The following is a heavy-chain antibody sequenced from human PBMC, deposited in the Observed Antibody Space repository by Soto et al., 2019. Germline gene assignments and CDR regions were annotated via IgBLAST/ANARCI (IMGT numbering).Heavy chain of an antibody. CDR2: IYHSGST. Sequence: PSETLSLTCAFSGDSISSTKWWSWVRQPPGKGLEWIGEIYHSGSTNYNPSLKSRVTISVDKSKKQFSLKLNSVTAADTAIYYCARYRQIPSFYFDYWGQGTLVTFSS. D-gene: IGHD2-2*01. CDR1: GDSISSTKW. V-gene: IGHV4-4*02. CDR3: ARYRQIPSFYFDY. J-gene: IGHJ4*02.